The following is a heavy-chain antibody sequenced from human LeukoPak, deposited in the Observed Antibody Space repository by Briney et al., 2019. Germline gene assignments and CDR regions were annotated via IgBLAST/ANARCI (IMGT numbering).Heavy chain of an antibody. D-gene: IGHD1-26*01. J-gene: IGHJ4*02. Sequence: SETLSLTCTVSGGSISSISCYWGWIRQPPGKGLEWIGNIYYSGSTYYNSSLKSRVTISVDTSKKQFSVKLNSVSAADTAVYYCARRGATGYYFDYWGQGTLVTVSS. CDR2: IYYSGST. V-gene: IGHV4-39*01. CDR3: ARRGATGYYFDY. CDR1: GGSISSISCY.